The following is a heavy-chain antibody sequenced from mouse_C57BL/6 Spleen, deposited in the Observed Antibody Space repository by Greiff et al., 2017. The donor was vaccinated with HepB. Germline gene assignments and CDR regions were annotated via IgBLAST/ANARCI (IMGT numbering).Heavy chain of an antibody. V-gene: IGHV2-5*01. D-gene: IGHD5-1-1*01. Sequence: QVQLQQSGPGLVQPSQSLSITCTASGFSFTSYGVHWVRQSPGKGLEWLGVIWRGGSTDYNAAVMSRLSITKDNSNSQVFFKMNSLQADDTAIYYCAKNRDTLRGDYAMDYWGQGTSVTVSS. CDR1: GFSFTSYG. J-gene: IGHJ4*01. CDR3: AKNRDTLRGDYAMDY. CDR2: IWRGGST.